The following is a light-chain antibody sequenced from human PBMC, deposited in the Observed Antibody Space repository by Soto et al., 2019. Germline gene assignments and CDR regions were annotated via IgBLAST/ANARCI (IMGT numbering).Light chain of an antibody. J-gene: IGLJ3*02. CDR3: QTWGTGIQV. CDR2: RNSDGSH. CDR1: SGHSSYA. V-gene: IGLV4-69*01. Sequence: QPVLTQSPSASASLGASVKLTCTLSSGHSSYAIAWHQQQPEKGPRYLMNRNSDGSHSKGDGIPDRFSGSSSGAERYFTISSLQSEDETDYYCQTWGTGIQVFGGGTKLTVL.